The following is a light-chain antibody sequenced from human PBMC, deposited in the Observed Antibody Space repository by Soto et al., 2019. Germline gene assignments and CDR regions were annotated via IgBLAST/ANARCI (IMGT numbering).Light chain of an antibody. V-gene: IGLV2-14*01. J-gene: IGLJ1*01. CDR3: SSYTSSSTV. CDR2: DVS. CDR1: SSDVGGYNY. Sequence: QSALTQPASVSGSPGQSITISCTGTSSDVGGYNYVSWYQQHPGKAPKLMIYDVSNRPSGVSNRFSGSKSGNTASLTISGLQAEDEADYYSSSYTSSSTVFGTGTKVTDL.